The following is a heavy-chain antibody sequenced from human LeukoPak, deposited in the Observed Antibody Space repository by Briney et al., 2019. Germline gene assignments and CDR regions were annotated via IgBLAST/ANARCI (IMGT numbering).Heavy chain of an antibody. CDR3: AKDGMATISYYFDY. CDR1: GFTFSSYA. D-gene: IGHD5-24*01. Sequence: PGGSLRLSCAASGFTFSSYAMSWVRQAPGKGLEWVSAISGSGGSTYYADSVKGRLTISRDNCKNTLYLQMNSLGAEDTAVYYCAKDGMATISYYFDYWGQGTLVTVSS. V-gene: IGHV3-23*01. CDR2: ISGSGGST. J-gene: IGHJ4*02.